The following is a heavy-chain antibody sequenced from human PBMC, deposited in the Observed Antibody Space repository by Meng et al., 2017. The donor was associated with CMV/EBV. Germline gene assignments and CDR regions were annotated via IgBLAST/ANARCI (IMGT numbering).Heavy chain of an antibody. Sequence: QLRLHGTGPGLVKPSGTLSLTCTVSGGSISSSSYYWGWIRQPPGKGLEWIGSIYYSGSTYYNPSLKSRVTISVDTSKNQFSLKLSSVTAADTAVYYCASRITIFGVVTAFDPWGQGTLVPSPQ. CDR3: ASRITIFGVVTAFDP. D-gene: IGHD3-3*01. CDR1: GGSISSSSYY. J-gene: IGHJ5*02. CDR2: IYYSGST. V-gene: IGHV4-39*07.